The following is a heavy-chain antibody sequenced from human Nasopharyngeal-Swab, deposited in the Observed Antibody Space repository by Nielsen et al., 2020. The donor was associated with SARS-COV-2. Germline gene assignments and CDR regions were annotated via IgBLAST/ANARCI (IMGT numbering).Heavy chain of an antibody. CDR1: GFTFDEYS. J-gene: IGHJ6*02. V-gene: IGHV3-9*01. Sequence: SLELSCAASGFTFDEYSMHWVRQAPGKGLEWVASISWSGGATGYADSVKGRFTISRDNAKNSLYLQMKSLRPEDTALYYCAKDRGDSSGYYRYFYYGMDVWGQGTTVTVSS. D-gene: IGHD3-22*01. CDR2: ISWSGGAT. CDR3: AKDRGDSSGYYRYFYYGMDV.